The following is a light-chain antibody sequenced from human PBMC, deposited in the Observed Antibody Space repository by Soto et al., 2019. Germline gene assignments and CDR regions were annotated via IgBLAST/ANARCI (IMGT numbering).Light chain of an antibody. Sequence: QSALTQPPSASGSPGQSVTISCTGTSSDVGGYNYVSWYQQHPGKAPKLMVYEVSKRPSGVPDRFSGYKSGNAAALTVSGLQAEDEADYYCSSYAGSNNVVFGGGSELTVL. J-gene: IGLJ2*01. CDR1: SSDVGGYNY. CDR2: EVS. V-gene: IGLV2-8*01. CDR3: SSYAGSNNVV.